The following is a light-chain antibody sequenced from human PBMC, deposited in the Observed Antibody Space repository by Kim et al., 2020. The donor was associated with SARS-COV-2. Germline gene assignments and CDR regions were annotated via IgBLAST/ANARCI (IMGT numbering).Light chain of an antibody. J-gene: IGLJ3*02. CDR2: KDS. Sequence: SYELTQPPSVSVSPGQTARITCSGDALPKQYAYWYQQKPGQAPVLVIYKDSERPSGIPERFSGSSSGTTVTLTISGVQAEDEADYYCQSADSSGIVWVFGGGTQLTVL. V-gene: IGLV3-25*03. CDR1: ALPKQY. CDR3: QSADSSGIVWV.